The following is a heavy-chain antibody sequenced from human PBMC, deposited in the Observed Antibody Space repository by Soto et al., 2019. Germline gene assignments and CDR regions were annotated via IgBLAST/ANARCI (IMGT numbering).Heavy chain of an antibody. CDR2: ISYDGSKK. J-gene: IGHJ4*02. V-gene: IGHV3-30-3*01. CDR1: GFTFSSYA. Sequence: QVQLVESGGGVVQPGRSLRLSCAASGFTFSSYAMHWVRQAPGKGLEWVAVISYDGSKKYYADSVKGRFTISRDNSKNTLYLQMNSLRTEVTAVYYCARDFDYWGQGTLVTVSS. CDR3: ARDFDY.